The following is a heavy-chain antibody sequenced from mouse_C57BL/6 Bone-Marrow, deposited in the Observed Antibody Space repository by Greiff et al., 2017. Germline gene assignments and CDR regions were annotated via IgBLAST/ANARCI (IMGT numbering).Heavy chain of an antibody. Sequence: VQLQQPDAELVKPGASVKLSCKASGYTFTDHSIHWMKQRPEQGLEWIGYIYPSDGSTKYNEKFKGKATLTADKSSSTAYMQLNSLTSEDSAVYFGAYPHDHGDFDVWGTGTTVTVSS. CDR2: IYPSDGST. D-gene: IGHD2-12*01. CDR3: AYPHDHGDFDV. V-gene: IGHV1-78*01. J-gene: IGHJ1*03. CDR1: GYTFTDHS.